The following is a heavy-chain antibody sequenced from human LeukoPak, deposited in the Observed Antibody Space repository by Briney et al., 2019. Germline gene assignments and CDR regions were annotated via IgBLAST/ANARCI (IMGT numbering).Heavy chain of an antibody. D-gene: IGHD3-22*01. CDR1: GFTLSGYA. Sequence: TAGGSLRLSCAASGFTLSGYAMTWVRQAPGKGLEWVSSISTGGTYIYYAESVKGRFTISRDDAKNSLYLQMNGLRAEDTAVYYCARGVKYDNSGFYYLDYWGQGTLVAASS. CDR2: ISTGGTYI. V-gene: IGHV3-21*01. CDR3: ARGVKYDNSGFYYLDY. J-gene: IGHJ4*02.